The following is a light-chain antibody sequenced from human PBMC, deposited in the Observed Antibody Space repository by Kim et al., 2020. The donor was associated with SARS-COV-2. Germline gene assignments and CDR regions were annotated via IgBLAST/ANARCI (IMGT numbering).Light chain of an antibody. CDR2: WAS. Sequence: DIVMTQSPDSLAVSLGERATINCKSSQSVLYSSNNKNYLAWYQQKPGQPPKLLIYWASTRESGVPDRFSGRGSGTDFTLTISSLQAEDVAVYYCQQYCSTPWTFGQGTKLEI. J-gene: IGKJ1*01. V-gene: IGKV4-1*01. CDR1: QSVLYSSNNKNY. CDR3: QQYCSTPWT.